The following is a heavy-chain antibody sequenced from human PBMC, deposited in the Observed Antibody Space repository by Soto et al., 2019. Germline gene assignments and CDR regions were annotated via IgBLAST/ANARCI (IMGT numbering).Heavy chain of an antibody. V-gene: IGHV4-59*08. CDR3: ARQVRGYSGYDYDYYYYIDV. CDR2: IYYSGST. CDR1: GGSINSYY. J-gene: IGHJ6*03. D-gene: IGHD5-12*01. Sequence: PSDTLSLTCTASGGSINSYYWSWIRQPPGKGLEWIGYIYYSGSTNYNPPLKSRVTISVDTSKNQFSLKLSSVTAADTAVYYCARQVRGYSGYDYDYYYYIDVWGKGTTVTVSS.